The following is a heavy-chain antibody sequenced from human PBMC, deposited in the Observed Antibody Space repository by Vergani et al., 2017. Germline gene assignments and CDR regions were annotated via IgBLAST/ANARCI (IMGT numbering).Heavy chain of an antibody. CDR2: LHHNGAT. V-gene: IGHV4-38-2*02. J-gene: IGHJ4*02. CDR3: ARSRPYCTSGSCPAI. Sequence: QVQLKESGPGLVKPSETLSLTCTVSNFFISSNAYYWGWIRQAPGRGLEWIGSLHHNGATSHNPSLRSRVTMSVDTSKSQFSLKLNSVTVADTAVYYCARSRPYCTSGSCPAIWGQGTLVTVSS. D-gene: IGHD2-15*01. CDR1: NFFISSNAYY.